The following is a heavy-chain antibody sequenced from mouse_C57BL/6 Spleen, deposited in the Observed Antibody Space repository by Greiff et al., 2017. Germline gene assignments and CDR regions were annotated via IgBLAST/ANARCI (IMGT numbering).Heavy chain of an antibody. CDR2: IYPGDGDT. J-gene: IGHJ2*01. CDR1: GYAFSSYW. V-gene: IGHV1-80*01. CDR3: ARSFITTVVADWYFDV. Sequence: QVQLKESGAELVKPGASVKISCKASGYAFSSYWMNWVKQRPGKGLEWIGQIYPGDGDTNYNGKFKGKATLTADKSSSTAYMQLSSLTSEDSAVYFCARSFITTVVADWYFDVWGQGTTLTVSS. D-gene: IGHD1-1*01.